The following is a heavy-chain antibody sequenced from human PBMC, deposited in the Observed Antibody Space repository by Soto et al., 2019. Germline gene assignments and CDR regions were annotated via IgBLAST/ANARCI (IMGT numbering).Heavy chain of an antibody. D-gene: IGHD3-3*01. CDR2: MNPNSGNT. CDR1: GYTFTSYD. CDR3: ARGSPVTIFGVVPEKHNWFDP. Sequence: GASVKVSCKASGYTFTSYDINWVRQATGQGLEWMGWMNPNSGNTGYAQKFQGRVTMTRNTSISTAYMELSSLRSEDTAVYYCARGSPVTIFGVVPEKHNWFDPWGQGTLVTVSS. J-gene: IGHJ5*02. V-gene: IGHV1-8*01.